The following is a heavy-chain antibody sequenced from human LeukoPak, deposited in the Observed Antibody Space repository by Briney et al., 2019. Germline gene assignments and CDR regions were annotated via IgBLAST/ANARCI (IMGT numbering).Heavy chain of an antibody. J-gene: IGHJ5*02. Sequence: SETLSLTCTVSGGSISSSSYYWGWIRQPPGKGLEWIGTIYYSGSTYYNPSLKSRVTISVDMSKNQFSLKLSFVTATDTAVYYCARTVTTFPFGFGPWGQGTLVTVSS. CDR3: ARTVTTFPFGFGP. CDR2: IYYSGST. CDR1: GGSISSSSYY. V-gene: IGHV4-39*01. D-gene: IGHD4-17*01.